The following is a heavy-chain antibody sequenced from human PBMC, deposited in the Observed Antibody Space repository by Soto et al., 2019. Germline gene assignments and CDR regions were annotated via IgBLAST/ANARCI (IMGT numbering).Heavy chain of an antibody. J-gene: IGHJ5*02. CDR1: GGSFSGYY. V-gene: IGHV4-34*01. D-gene: IGHD2-2*01. CDR2: INHSGST. Sequence: SETLSLTCAVYGGSFSGYYWSWIRQPPGKGLEWIGEINHSGSTNYNPSLKSRVTISVDTSKNQYSLKLSTVTAADTAVYYCARDIVVVPAARGWFDPWGQGTLVTVSS. CDR3: ARDIVVVPAARGWFDP.